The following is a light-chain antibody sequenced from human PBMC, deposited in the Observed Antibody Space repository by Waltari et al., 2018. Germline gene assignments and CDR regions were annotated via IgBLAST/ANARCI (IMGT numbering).Light chain of an antibody. CDR3: QQRSIWPYT. Sequence: EIVLTQSPATLSLSPGETATLSCRASQSIRNYLGWYQQKPGQAPRLLLFDASSRATGIPAGFRDTGCGTDFTLAVSDLEPEDFGIYYCQQRSIWPYTFVQGTRLEIK. CDR2: DAS. V-gene: IGKV3-11*01. J-gene: IGKJ2*01. CDR1: QSIRNY.